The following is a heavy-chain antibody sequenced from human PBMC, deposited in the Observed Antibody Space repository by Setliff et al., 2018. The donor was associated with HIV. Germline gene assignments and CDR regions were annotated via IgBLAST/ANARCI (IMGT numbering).Heavy chain of an antibody. Sequence: GESLKISCQASGYSFTKFWIGWVRQMPGKGLEWMGLIYPGDSDTRYSPSFQGQVTISADKSTNTLFLQMNGLRVEDTGVYYCARDNLYYNLYDGSPVYGMDVWGQGTTVTVSS. D-gene: IGHD3-3*01. V-gene: IGHV5-51*01. J-gene: IGHJ6*02. CDR1: GYSFTKFW. CDR2: IYPGDSDT. CDR3: ARDNLYYNLYDGSPVYGMDV.